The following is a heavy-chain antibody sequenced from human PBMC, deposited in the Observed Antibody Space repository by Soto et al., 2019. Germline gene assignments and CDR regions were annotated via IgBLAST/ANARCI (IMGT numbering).Heavy chain of an antibody. D-gene: IGHD3-9*01. CDR1: GYTFTGYY. Sequence: ASVKVSCKASGYTFTGYYMHWVRQAPGQGLEWMGWINPNSGGTNYAQKFQGRVTMTRDTSISTAYMELSRLRSDDTAVYYCASDRSLTGYYNAPGYFQHWGQGTLVTVSS. J-gene: IGHJ1*01. V-gene: IGHV1-2*02. CDR2: INPNSGGT. CDR3: ASDRSLTGYYNAPGYFQH.